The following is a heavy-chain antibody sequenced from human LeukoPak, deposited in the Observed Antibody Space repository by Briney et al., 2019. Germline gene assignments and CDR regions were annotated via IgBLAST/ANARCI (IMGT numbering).Heavy chain of an antibody. V-gene: IGHV4-59*08. Sequence: SETLSLTCTVSGGSISSYYWSWIRQPPGKGLEWIGYIYYSGSTNYNPSLKSRVTISVDTSKNQFSLKLSSVTAADTAVYYCARSKGGLLWFGGNAGFDPWGQGTLVTVSS. CDR2: IYYSGST. CDR3: ARSKGGLLWFGGNAGFDP. CDR1: GGSISSYY. D-gene: IGHD3-10*01. J-gene: IGHJ5*02.